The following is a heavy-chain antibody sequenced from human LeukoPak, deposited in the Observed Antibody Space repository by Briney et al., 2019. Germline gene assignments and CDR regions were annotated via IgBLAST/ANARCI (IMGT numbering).Heavy chain of an antibody. V-gene: IGHV3-7*03. CDR1: GFTFGTYW. J-gene: IGHJ4*02. CDR2: INEDGSEK. CDR3: ARDLPDY. Sequence: GGSLRLSCVGSGFTFGTYWMTWVRQAPGEGLEWVANINEDGSEKHYVGSVEGRFTISSDNAKNSVYLQMSSLRAEDMAVYYCARDLPDYWGQGTLVTVSS.